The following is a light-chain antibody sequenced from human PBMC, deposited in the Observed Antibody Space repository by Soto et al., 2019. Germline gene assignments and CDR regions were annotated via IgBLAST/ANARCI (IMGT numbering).Light chain of an antibody. CDR3: ETWDSNTHV. J-gene: IGLJ3*02. Sequence: QPVLTQSSSASASLGSSVKLTCTLSSGHSSYIIAWHQQQPGKAPRYLMKLEGSGSYNKGSGVPDRFSGSSSGADRYLTISNHQFEDEADYYCETWDSNTHVFGGGTKVTVL. CDR1: SGHSSYI. V-gene: IGLV4-60*02. CDR2: LEGSGSY.